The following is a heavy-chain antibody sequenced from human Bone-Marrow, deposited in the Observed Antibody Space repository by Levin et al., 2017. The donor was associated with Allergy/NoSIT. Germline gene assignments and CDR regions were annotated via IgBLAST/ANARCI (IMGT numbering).Heavy chain of an antibody. CDR3: ARGRRVPAARFDY. Sequence: SETLSLTCAVYGGSFSGYYWSWIRQPPGKGLEWIGEINHSGSTNYNPSLKSRVTISVDTSKNQFSLKLSSVTAADTAVYYCARGRRVPAARFDYWGQGTLVTVSS. D-gene: IGHD2-2*01. J-gene: IGHJ4*02. V-gene: IGHV4-34*01. CDR2: INHSGST. CDR1: GGSFSGYY.